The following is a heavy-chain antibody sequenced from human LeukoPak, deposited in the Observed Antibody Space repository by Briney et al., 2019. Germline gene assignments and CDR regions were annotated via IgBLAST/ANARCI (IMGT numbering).Heavy chain of an antibody. J-gene: IGHJ4*02. CDR3: ATTRVCGGVLLRPSCLYFED. V-gene: IGHV3-23*01. CDR1: GFTFNNYV. CDR2: IDYSGGAT. D-gene: IGHD3-10*01. Sequence: GGSLRLSCAASGFTFNNYVMSWVRQAPGKVLEWVSGIDYSGGATNYADSVQGRFTVSRDNSKNTLYLQMNNLRAEDTAVYYCATTRVCGGVLLRPSCLYFEDWGQGALVTVSS.